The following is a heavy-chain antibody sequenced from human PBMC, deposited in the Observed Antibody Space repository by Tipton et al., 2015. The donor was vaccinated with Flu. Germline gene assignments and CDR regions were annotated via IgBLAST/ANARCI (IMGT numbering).Heavy chain of an antibody. J-gene: IGHJ4*02. V-gene: IGHV4-59*01. Sequence: TLSLTCTVSGGSISTSYWSWIRQPAGKGLEWIGYIYYSGSTNYNPSLKSRVTISVDTSKNQFSLKLSSVTAADTAVYYCATEYRGGGNRYYFDYWGQGSLVTVSS. CDR3: ATEYRGGGNRYYFDY. CDR2: IYYSGST. D-gene: IGHD4-23*01. CDR1: GGSISTSY.